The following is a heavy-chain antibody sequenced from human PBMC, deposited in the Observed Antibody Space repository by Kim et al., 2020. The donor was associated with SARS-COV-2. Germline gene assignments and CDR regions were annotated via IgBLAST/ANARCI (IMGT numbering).Heavy chain of an antibody. CDR2: ISYDGSNK. D-gene: IGHD6-19*01. V-gene: IGHV3-30*18. Sequence: GGSLRLSCAASGFTFSSYGMHWVRQAPGKGLEWVAVISYDGSNKYYADFVKGPFTISRNNSKNTLYLQMNSLRAEDTAVYYCANDPSGKWLVKGAFDILGQGTMVTVSS. CDR3: ANDPSGKWLVKGAFDI. J-gene: IGHJ3*02. CDR1: GFTFSSYG.